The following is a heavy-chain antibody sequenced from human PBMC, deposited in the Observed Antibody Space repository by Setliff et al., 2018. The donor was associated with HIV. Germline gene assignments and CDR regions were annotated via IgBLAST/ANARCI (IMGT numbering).Heavy chain of an antibody. CDR3: ARECSKTTVTAFDY. V-gene: IGHV4-61*09. J-gene: IGHJ4*02. CDR2: IYTSGST. Sequence: SETLSLTCTVPGGSISSGSYYWSWIRQPAGKGLEWIGHIYTSGSTNYNPSLKSRVTISVDTSKNQFSLKLSSVTAADTAVYYCARECSKTTVTAFDYWGQGTLVTVSS. CDR1: GGSISSGSYY. D-gene: IGHD4-4*01.